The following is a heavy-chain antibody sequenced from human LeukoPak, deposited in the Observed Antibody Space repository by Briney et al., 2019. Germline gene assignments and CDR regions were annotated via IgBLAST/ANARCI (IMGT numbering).Heavy chain of an antibody. V-gene: IGHV1-18*01. CDR1: GYTFTSYG. J-gene: IGHJ3*02. Sequence: ASLKVSCKASGYTFTSYGISWVRQAPGQGREWMGWISAYNGNTNYAQKLQGRVTMTTDTSTSTAYMELRSLRSDDTAVYYCASKNDYVSAFDIWGQGTMVTVSS. CDR2: ISAYNGNT. D-gene: IGHD4-17*01. CDR3: ASKNDYVSAFDI.